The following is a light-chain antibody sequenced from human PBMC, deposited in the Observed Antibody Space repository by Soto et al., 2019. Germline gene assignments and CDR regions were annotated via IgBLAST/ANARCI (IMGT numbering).Light chain of an antibody. CDR3: SSYTSSSTYV. V-gene: IGLV2-14*01. CDR1: SSDVGGYNY. J-gene: IGLJ1*01. Sequence: QSVLTQPASMSGSPGQSITISCTGTSSDVGGYNYVSWYQQHPGKAPKLMIYEVSNRPSGVSNRFSGSKSGNTASLTISGLQVEDEADYYCSSYTSSSTYVFGTGTKLTVL. CDR2: EVS.